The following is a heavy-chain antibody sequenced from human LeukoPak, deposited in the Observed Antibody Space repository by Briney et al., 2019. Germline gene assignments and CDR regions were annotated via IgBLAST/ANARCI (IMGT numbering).Heavy chain of an antibody. CDR2: LSFSGETT. Sequence: GGSLGLSCAASGFTFSSYVMSWVRQAPGKGLEWVSTLSFSGETTYYADSVKGRFTISRDNSKNTLYLQMNSLRVDDTAVYSCARRSGSQPYYFDYWGQGTLVTVSS. CDR3: ARRSGSQPYYFDY. D-gene: IGHD3-10*01. V-gene: IGHV3-23*01. J-gene: IGHJ4*02. CDR1: GFTFSSYV.